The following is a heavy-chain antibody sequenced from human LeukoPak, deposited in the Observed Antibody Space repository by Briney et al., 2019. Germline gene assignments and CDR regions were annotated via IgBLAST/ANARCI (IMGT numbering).Heavy chain of an antibody. V-gene: IGHV1-46*01. CDR2: INPSGGST. J-gene: IGHJ6*03. CDR1: GYTFTSYY. CDR3: ARGVTARGFYYYMDI. D-gene: IGHD2-21*02. Sequence: ASVKVSCKASGYTFTSYYVHWVRQAPGQGLEWMGIINPSGGSTSYAQKFQGRVTMTRDTSISTAYMELSSLRPDDTAVYSCARGVTARGFYYYMDIWGNGTTVTISS.